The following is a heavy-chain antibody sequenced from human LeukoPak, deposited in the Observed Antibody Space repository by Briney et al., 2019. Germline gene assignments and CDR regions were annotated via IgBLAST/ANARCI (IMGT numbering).Heavy chain of an antibody. CDR3: ARGTSGGYFDY. Sequence: QPGRSLRLSCVASGFTFKYHAINWVRQAPGKGLEWVAFISNDGTNTYYADSMKGRFTISRDNAKNTLYLQMNSLRAEDTAVYYCARGTSGGYFDYWGQGTLVTVSS. CDR1: GFTFKYHA. D-gene: IGHD1-26*01. CDR2: ISNDGTNT. V-gene: IGHV3-30-3*01. J-gene: IGHJ4*02.